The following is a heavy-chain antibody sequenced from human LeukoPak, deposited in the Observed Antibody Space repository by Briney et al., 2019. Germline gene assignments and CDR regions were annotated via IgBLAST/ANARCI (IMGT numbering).Heavy chain of an antibody. CDR1: GYSFTSYW. CDR3: ARSGGVAASRFDP. Sequence: PGESLKISCKGSGYSFTSYWIGWLRQMPGKGLEWMGIIYPGDSYTIYSPSFQGQVTISADKSITTAYLQWSSLKASDTAMYYCARSGGVAASRFDPWGQGTLVTVSS. CDR2: IYPGDSYT. D-gene: IGHD2-15*01. V-gene: IGHV5-51*03. J-gene: IGHJ5*02.